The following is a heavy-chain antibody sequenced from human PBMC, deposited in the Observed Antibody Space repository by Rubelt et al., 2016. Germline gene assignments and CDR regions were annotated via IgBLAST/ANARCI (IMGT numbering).Heavy chain of an antibody. D-gene: IGHD3-10*01. V-gene: IGHV4-59*08. CDR1: GGSISSYY. J-gene: IGHJ4*02. Sequence: QVQLQESGPGLVKPSETLSLTCTVSGGSISSYYWSWIRQPPGKGLEWIGYIYYSGSTNYNPSLKRRGTISVDTSKNQFSLKLSSVTAADTAVYYCARLRITMVRGVISLVDYWGQGTLVTVAS. CDR3: ARLRITMVRGVISLVDY. CDR2: IYYSGST.